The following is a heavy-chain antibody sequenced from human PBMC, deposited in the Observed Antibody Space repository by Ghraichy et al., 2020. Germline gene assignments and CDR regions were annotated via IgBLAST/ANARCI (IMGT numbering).Heavy chain of an antibody. D-gene: IGHD3-10*01. J-gene: IGHJ3*02. CDR1: GLTVSNNY. Sequence: GESLNTSCAASGLTVSNNYMDWVRQAPGKGLEWVSVIYYGGNIKYADSVKGRFTISRDSSKNTLYLQMSDLRVEDTAMYYCARDRLGDGALDIWGQGTMVTVSS. CDR2: IYYGGNI. CDR3: ARDRLGDGALDI. V-gene: IGHV3-53*01.